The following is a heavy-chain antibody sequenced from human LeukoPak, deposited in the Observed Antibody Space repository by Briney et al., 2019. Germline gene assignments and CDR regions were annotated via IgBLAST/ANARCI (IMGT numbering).Heavy chain of an antibody. CDR2: IYPGDSDT. V-gene: IGHV5-51*01. Sequence: PGESLKISCEASGYSFTSYWIGWVRQMPGKGLEWMGIIYPGDSDTRYSPSFRSQVTISADKSVTTAYLQWSSLKASDTAMYYCARLEHYDFWSGYGKGVDVWGQGTTVTVSS. CDR3: ARLEHYDFWSGYGKGVDV. D-gene: IGHD3-3*01. J-gene: IGHJ6*02. CDR1: GYSFTSYW.